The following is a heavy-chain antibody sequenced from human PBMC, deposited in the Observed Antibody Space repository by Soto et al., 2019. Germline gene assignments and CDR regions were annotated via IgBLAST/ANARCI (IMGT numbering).Heavy chain of an antibody. Sequence: SVKVSCKASGGSFGSSAISWVRQAPAQGLEWMGEIIPVFDKANYAQNFQGRLTITADEPTGTVFMQLSSLRSEDTAVYFCARLRRYWGDACDLWGRGTLGAVSS. CDR3: ARLRRYWGDACDL. CDR2: IIPVFDKA. J-gene: IGHJ3*01. D-gene: IGHD3-16*01. V-gene: IGHV1-69*13. CDR1: GGSFGSSA.